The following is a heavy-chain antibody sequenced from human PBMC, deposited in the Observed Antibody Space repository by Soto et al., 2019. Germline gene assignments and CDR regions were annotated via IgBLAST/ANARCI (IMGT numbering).Heavy chain of an antibody. CDR1: GGSISSYY. V-gene: IGHV4-59*01. D-gene: IGHD3-10*01. CDR3: ARDLTPLWFGARSDYYYGMDV. Sequence: PSETLSLTCTVSGGSISSYYWSWIRQPPGKGLECIGYIYYSGSTNYNPSLKSRVTISVDTSKNQFSLKLSSVTAADTAVYYCARDLTPLWFGARSDYYYGMDVWGQGTTVTVSS. CDR2: IYYSGST. J-gene: IGHJ6*02.